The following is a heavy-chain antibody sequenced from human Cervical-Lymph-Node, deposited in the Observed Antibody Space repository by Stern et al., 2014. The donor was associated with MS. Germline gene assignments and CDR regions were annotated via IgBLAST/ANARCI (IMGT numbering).Heavy chain of an antibody. D-gene: IGHD3-3*01. Sequence: VQLVESGAEVKKPGASVRVSCRASGFTFTDFQMHWVRQAPGQGLEWMGIIDPSGGVTTYAQKFKGRVAMTRDTSTSIVYMELTNLKSEDTAVYYCARDWSGYCHYWGQGTQVTVSS. J-gene: IGHJ4*02. CDR1: GFTFTDFQ. V-gene: IGHV1-46*03. CDR2: IDPSGGVT. CDR3: ARDWSGYCHY.